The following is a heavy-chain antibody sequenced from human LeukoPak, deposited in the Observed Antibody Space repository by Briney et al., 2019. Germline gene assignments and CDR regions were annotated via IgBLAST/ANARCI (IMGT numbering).Heavy chain of an antibody. V-gene: IGHV1-69*06. Sequence: GASVKVSCKASGGTFSSYAISWVRQAPGQGLEWMGGIIPIFGTANYAQKFQGRVTITADKSTSTAYMELSSLRSEDTAVYYCARGESYDILTGCYSWGQGTLVTVSS. D-gene: IGHD3-9*01. CDR1: GGTFSSYA. J-gene: IGHJ4*02. CDR3: ARGESYDILTGCYS. CDR2: IIPIFGTA.